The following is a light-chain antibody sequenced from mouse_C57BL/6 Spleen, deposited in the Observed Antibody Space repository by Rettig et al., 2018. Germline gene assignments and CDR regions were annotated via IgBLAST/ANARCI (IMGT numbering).Light chain of an antibody. J-gene: IGKJ1*01. CDR1: ENIYSN. Sequence: DIQMTQSPASLSVSVGETVTITCRASENIYSNLAWYQQKQGKSPQLLVYAATNLADGVPSRFSGSGSGTQYSLKINSLQSEDFGSYYCQHFWGTPPTFGGGTKLEIK. V-gene: IGKV12-46*01. CDR3: QHFWGTPPT. CDR2: AAT.